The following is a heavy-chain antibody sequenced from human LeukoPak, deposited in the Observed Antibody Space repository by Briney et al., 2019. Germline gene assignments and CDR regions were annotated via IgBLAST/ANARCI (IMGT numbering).Heavy chain of an antibody. D-gene: IGHD2-2*01. V-gene: IGHV3-48*01. J-gene: IGHJ4*02. Sequence: GGSLRLSCAASGFTFSSYSMNWVRQAPGKGLEWVSYISSSSSTIYYADSVKGRFTISRDNAKNSLYLQMNSLRAEDTAVYYCTRQGYCSSTSCSTRDYWGQGTLVTVSS. CDR2: ISSSSSTI. CDR1: GFTFSSYS. CDR3: TRQGYCSSTSCSTRDY.